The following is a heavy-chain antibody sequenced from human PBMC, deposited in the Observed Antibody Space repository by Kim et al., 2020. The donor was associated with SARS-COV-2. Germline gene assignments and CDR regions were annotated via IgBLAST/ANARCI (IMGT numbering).Heavy chain of an antibody. CDR3: VRGGVEDYFDS. D-gene: IGHD2-8*01. J-gene: IGHJ4*02. CDR2: IYADGPA. Sequence: SETLSLTCSIAGDSIKRGGHSWSWIRQSPGKGLQWIGYIYADGPAFFNPSLRPRVSMSVDTSENQLSLNLTFVTAADTAVYFCVRGGVEDYFDSWGQGAPVAVSS. V-gene: IGHV4-30-2*06. CDR1: GDSIKRGGHS.